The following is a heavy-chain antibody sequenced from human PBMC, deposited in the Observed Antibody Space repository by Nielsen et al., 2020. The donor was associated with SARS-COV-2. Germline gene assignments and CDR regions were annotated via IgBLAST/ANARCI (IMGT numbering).Heavy chain of an antibody. CDR2: IYYSGST. CDR3: ARDRTMAPPGYYGMDV. J-gene: IGHJ6*02. D-gene: IGHD4/OR15-4a*01. V-gene: IGHV4-31*11. Sequence: SETLSLTCAVSGDSINSVGYYWSWIRQHPGKGLEWIGYIYYSGSTYYNPSLKSRVTISVDTSKNQFSLKLSSVTAADTAVYYCARDRTMAPPGYYGMDVWGQGTTVTVSS. CDR1: GDSINSVGYY.